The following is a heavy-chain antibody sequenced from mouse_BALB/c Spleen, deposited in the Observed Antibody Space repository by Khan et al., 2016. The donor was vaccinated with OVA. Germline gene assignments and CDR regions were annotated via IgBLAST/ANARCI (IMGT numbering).Heavy chain of an antibody. CDR3: ARREAMDY. CDR1: EFTFSSFG. J-gene: IGHJ4*01. CDR2: ISSGSSTI. V-gene: IGHV5-17*02. Sequence: EVELVESGGGLVQPGGSRKLSCAASEFTFSSFGMHWVRQAPEKGLEWVAYISSGSSTIYYADTVKGRFTISRDNPKNTLFLQMTSLRSEDTAMYYCARREAMDYWGQGTSVTVSS.